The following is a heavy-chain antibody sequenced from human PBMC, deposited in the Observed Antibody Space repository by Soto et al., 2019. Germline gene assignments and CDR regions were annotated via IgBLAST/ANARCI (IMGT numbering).Heavy chain of an antibody. Sequence: EVQLVESGGGLVQPGGSLKLSCAASGFTFSGSAMHWVRQASGKGLEWVGRIRSKANSYATAYAASVKGRFTISRDDSKNTAYLQMNSLKTEDTPVYYCTRLVAKGGPNGMDVWGQGTTVTVSS. CDR1: GFTFSGSA. J-gene: IGHJ6*02. CDR3: TRLVAKGGPNGMDV. D-gene: IGHD3-16*01. CDR2: IRSKANSYAT. V-gene: IGHV3-73*02.